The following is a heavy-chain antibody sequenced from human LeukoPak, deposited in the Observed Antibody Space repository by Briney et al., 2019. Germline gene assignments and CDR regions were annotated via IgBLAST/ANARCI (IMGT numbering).Heavy chain of an antibody. CDR1: GYTFTDYY. D-gene: IGHD1-26*01. V-gene: IGHV1-2*02. CDR2: INPNSGGT. CDR3: ARGIVGATTGD. Sequence: ASVTVSCKASGYTFTDYYMHWVRQAPGQGLEWMGWINPNSGGTNYAQKFQGRVTMTRDTSNSTAYMELSRLRSDDTAVYYCARGIVGATTGDWGQGTLVTVSS. J-gene: IGHJ4*02.